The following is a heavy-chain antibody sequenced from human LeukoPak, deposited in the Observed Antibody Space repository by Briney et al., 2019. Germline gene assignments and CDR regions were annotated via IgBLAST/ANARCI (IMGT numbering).Heavy chain of an antibody. J-gene: IGHJ3*02. CDR1: GFTFSSYS. Sequence: GGSLRLSCAASGFTFSSYSMNWVRQAPGKGLEWVSSISSSSSYIYYADSVKGRFTISRDNAKNSLYLQMNSLRAEDASVYYCAREYCSSTSCYNDAFHIWGQGTMVTVSS. V-gene: IGHV3-21*01. CDR2: ISSSSSYI. D-gene: IGHD2-2*02. CDR3: AREYCSSTSCYNDAFHI.